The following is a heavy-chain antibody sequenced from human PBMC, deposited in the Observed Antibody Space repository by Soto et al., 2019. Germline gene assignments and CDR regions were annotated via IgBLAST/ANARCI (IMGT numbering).Heavy chain of an antibody. V-gene: IGHV3-23*01. Sequence: EVQLLASGGGLVQPGGSLRLSCAASGFTFSSYAMSWVRQAPGKRLELVSAISGSGGSTYYGDSVKGLFTISRDNSKNSLYLQMNSLRAEDTAVYYCASGAREYYYYGMDVWGQGTTVTVSS. CDR3: ASGAREYYYYGMDV. CDR2: ISGSGGST. CDR1: GFTFSSYA. J-gene: IGHJ6*02.